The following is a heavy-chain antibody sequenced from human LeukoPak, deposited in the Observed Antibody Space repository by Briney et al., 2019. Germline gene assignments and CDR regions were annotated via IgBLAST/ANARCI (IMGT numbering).Heavy chain of an antibody. V-gene: IGHV3-7*03. CDR2: IKTDGSEK. Sequence: PGGSPRLSCAASGFIFSNYWMGWVRQAPGKGLESLANIKTDGSEKYYVDSVKGRFSISRDNAKNSLYLQMNGLRAEDTAVYYCVSAVRGSSFAICGQGTKVTVSS. D-gene: IGHD3-10*02. CDR1: GFIFSNYW. CDR3: VSAVRGSSFAI. J-gene: IGHJ3*02.